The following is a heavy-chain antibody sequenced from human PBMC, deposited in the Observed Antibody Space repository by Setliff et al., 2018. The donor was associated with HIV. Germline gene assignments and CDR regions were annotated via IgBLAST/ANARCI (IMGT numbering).Heavy chain of an antibody. CDR1: GYTFTNYY. D-gene: IGHD3-10*01. CDR3: ARGGVMVRGNWFDP. Sequence: ASVKVSCKASGYTFTNYYMHWVRQAPGQGLEWMGIIYPGGARRSYAQKFQGRVTMTWDTSTSTVYMELSSLRSEDTAVYYCARGGVMVRGNWFDPWGQGTLVTVSS. V-gene: IGHV1-46*01. J-gene: IGHJ5*02. CDR2: IYPGGARR.